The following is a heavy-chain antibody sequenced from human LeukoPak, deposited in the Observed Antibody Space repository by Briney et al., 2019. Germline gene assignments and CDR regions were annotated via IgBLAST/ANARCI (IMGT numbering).Heavy chain of an antibody. CDR1: GFTFSNYA. Sequence: GGSLRLSCAASGFTFSNYAMTWVRQAPGKGLEWVSGMSGSGGYTYYADSVKGRFTISRDNSKNTLYLQMNSLRAEDTAVYYCAKEGIVVVPAATSRYFDYWGQGTLVTVSS. CDR3: AKEGIVVVPAATSRYFDY. CDR2: MSGSGGYT. D-gene: IGHD2-2*01. J-gene: IGHJ4*02. V-gene: IGHV3-23*01.